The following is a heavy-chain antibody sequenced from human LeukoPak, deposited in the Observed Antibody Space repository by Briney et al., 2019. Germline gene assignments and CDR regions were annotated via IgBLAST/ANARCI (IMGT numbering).Heavy chain of an antibody. CDR3: ARVRYSGDYGWFDP. J-gene: IGHJ5*02. Sequence: RASVKVSCNASGYTFTSYGLSWVRQAPGQGLEWMGWISTNNGDTDYAQKFQGRVTMTTDTSTTTAYMELRSLRSDDTAVYYCARVRYSGDYGWFDPWGQGTLVTVSS. D-gene: IGHD1-26*01. V-gene: IGHV1-18*01. CDR1: GYTFTSYG. CDR2: ISTNNGDT.